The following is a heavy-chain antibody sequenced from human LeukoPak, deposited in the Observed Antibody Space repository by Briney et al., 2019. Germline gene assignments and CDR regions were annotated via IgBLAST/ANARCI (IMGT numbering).Heavy chain of an antibody. J-gene: IGHJ6*02. V-gene: IGHV3-74*01. CDR2: IYSDGSST. D-gene: IGHD4-17*01. Sequence: GGSLRLSCAASGFTFSSYWMHWVRQAPGKGLVWVSRIYSDGSSTNYADSVKGRFTISRDNSKNTLYLQMNSLRAEDTAVYYCATATVNYYYGMDVWGQGTTVTVSS. CDR3: ATATVNYYYGMDV. CDR1: GFTFSSYW.